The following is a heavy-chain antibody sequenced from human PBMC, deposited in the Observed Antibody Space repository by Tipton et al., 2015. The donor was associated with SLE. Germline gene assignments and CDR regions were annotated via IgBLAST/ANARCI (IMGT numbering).Heavy chain of an antibody. CDR2: IRYDGSNK. CDR3: AKSRERSSGGYYFDY. Sequence: SLRLSCAASGFTFSSYVMHWVRQAPGKGLEWVAFIRYDGSNKYYADSVKGRFTISSDNSKNTRYLQMNGLRAEDPAVYYCAKSRERSSGGYYFDYWGQGTLVTVSS. J-gene: IGHJ4*02. CDR1: GFTFSSYV. D-gene: IGHD1-26*01. V-gene: IGHV3-30*02.